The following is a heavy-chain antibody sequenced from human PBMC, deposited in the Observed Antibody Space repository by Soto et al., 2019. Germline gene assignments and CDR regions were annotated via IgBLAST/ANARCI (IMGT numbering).Heavy chain of an antibody. V-gene: IGHV5-51*01. J-gene: IGHJ6*02. D-gene: IGHD2-8*01. CDR3: SRYCTNGVCYWGGVGVVGTYYGMDV. CDR2: IYPGDSDT. CDR1: GYSFTSYW. Sequence: GESLKISCKGSGYSFTSYWIGWVRQMPGKXLEWMGIIYPGDSDTRYSPSFQGQVTISADKSISTAYLQWSSLKASDTAMSHCSRYCTNGVCYWGGVGVVGTYYGMDVWGQGTTVTVSS.